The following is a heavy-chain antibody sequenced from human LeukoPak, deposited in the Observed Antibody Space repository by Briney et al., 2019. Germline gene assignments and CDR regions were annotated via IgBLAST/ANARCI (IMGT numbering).Heavy chain of an antibody. J-gene: IGHJ4*02. D-gene: IGHD6-13*01. Sequence: PSGTLSLTCAVSGGSISSSNWWSWVRQPPGKGLEWIGEIYHSGSTNYNPSLKSRVPISVDKSKNQFSLKLSSVTAADTAVYYCARGPAGTGNHFDYWGQGTLVTVSS. V-gene: IGHV4-4*02. CDR2: IYHSGST. CDR1: GGSISSSNW. CDR3: ARGPAGTGNHFDY.